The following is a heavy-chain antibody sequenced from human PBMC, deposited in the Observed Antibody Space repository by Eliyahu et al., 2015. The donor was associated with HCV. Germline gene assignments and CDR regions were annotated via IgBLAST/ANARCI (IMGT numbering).Heavy chain of an antibody. CDR3: GSILGQQHVTIEY. CDR1: GYTFWDYW. CDR2: INSDGSNT. J-gene: IGHJ4*02. V-gene: IGHV3-74*01. Sequence: IQLVESGGGLVQPGGSLRLSCAASGYTFWDYWMQWVRQAPGKGLEWVSRINSDGSNTDYADSVKGRFTISRDNAKKILYLQLNSLRAEDSGVYYCGSILGQQHVTIEYWGQGTLVTVSS. D-gene: IGHD6-13*01.